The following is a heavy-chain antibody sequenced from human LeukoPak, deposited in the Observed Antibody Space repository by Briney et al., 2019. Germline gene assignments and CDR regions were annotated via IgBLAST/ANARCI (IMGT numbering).Heavy chain of an antibody. Sequence: PSETLSLTCTVSGGSINNRNYYWGWIRQPPGKGLEWIGSIYYSGSTYFNPSLSSRVTISVDTSKNQFSLKLTSVTAADTAVYYCAREVPSNSGLHFDYWGQGTLVTVSS. D-gene: IGHD4-23*01. CDR2: IYYSGST. J-gene: IGHJ4*02. CDR1: GGSINNRNYY. V-gene: IGHV4-39*07. CDR3: AREVPSNSGLHFDY.